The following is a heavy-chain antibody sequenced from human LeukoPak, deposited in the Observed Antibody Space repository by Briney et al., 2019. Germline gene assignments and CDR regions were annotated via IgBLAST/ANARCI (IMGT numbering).Heavy chain of an antibody. Sequence: GGSLRLSCAASGFTVNRTYMSWVRQAPGRGLEWVSVIYSGGATYYSDSVKGRFTISRDNSKSTLYLQMNSLRAEDTAVYYCAKDRYSGLNTIDYWGQGTLVTVSS. V-gene: IGHV3-66*01. J-gene: IGHJ4*02. CDR3: AKDRYSGLNTIDY. D-gene: IGHD6-13*01. CDR1: GFTVNRTY. CDR2: IYSGGAT.